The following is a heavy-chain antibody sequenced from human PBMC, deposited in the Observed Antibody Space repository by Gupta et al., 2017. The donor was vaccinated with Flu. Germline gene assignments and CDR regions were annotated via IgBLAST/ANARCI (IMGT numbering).Heavy chain of an antibody. CDR3: ASDGNYCSSTSCYLTPFIYGMDV. Sequence: LVQSGAEVKKPGASVKVSCKASGYTFTSYGISWVRQAPGQGLEWMGWISAYNGNTNYAQKLQGRVTMTTDTSTSTAYMELRSLRSDDTAVYYRASDGNYCSSTSCYLTPFIYGMDVWGQGTTGTVSS. D-gene: IGHD2-2*01. CDR1: GYTFTSYG. CDR2: ISAYNGNT. J-gene: IGHJ6*02. V-gene: IGHV1-18*01.